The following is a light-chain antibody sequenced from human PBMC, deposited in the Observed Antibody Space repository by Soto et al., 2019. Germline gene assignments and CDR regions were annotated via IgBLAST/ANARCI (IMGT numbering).Light chain of an antibody. CDR1: QSVSSN. Sequence: EIVMTQSPATLSVSPGERATLSCRASQSVSSNLAWYQQKPGQAPSLLIYGASTRATGIPARFSGSGSGTELTLTISSLQSEDFAVYYCQQYNNWPPWTFGQGTKVDIK. V-gene: IGKV3-15*01. CDR3: QQYNNWPPWT. J-gene: IGKJ1*01. CDR2: GAS.